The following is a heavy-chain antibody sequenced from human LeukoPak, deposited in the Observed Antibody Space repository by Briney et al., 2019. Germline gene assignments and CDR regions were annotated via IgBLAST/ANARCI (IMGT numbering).Heavy chain of an antibody. Sequence: GGSLRLSCAASGFTFSVKHMDWVRQAPGEGLEWVGRIRNKANSYSTEYAASVKGRFTISRDDSKNSLYLQMNSLRAEDTAVYYCARVSPRNADIVVVVAATRRGHMARLTLFDYWGQGTLVTVSS. CDR1: GFTFSVKH. CDR3: ARVSPRNADIVVVVAATRRGHMARLTLFDY. J-gene: IGHJ4*02. V-gene: IGHV3-72*01. D-gene: IGHD2-15*01. CDR2: IRNKANSYST.